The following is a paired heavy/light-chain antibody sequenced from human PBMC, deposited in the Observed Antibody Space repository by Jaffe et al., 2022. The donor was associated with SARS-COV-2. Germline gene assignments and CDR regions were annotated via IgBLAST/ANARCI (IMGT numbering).Light chain of an antibody. CDR2: AAS. Sequence: DIQMTQSPSSLSASVGDRVTITCRASQNIGRSLNWYQHKPGKAPELLISAASSLQSAVPSRFSGSGSGTDFTLTISSLQAEDVAVYYCQQYYSVPWTFGQGTKVEIK. CDR3: QQYYSVPWT. J-gene: IGKJ1*01. CDR1: QNIGRS. V-gene: IGKV1-39*01.
Heavy chain of an antibody. CDR3: ARSPFDWLNWFDP. J-gene: IGHJ5*02. V-gene: IGHV3-48*02. CDR2: ISTTTDTI. CDR1: GFTLSDYN. D-gene: IGHD3-9*01. Sequence: EAQLVESGGGLVQPGGSLRLSCAASGFTLSDYNMNWVRQAPGKGLEWISYISTTTDTIYYADSVKGRFSISRDNAKNLLYLQMNSLRDEDTAMYYCARSPFDWLNWFDPWGQGTLVVGSS.